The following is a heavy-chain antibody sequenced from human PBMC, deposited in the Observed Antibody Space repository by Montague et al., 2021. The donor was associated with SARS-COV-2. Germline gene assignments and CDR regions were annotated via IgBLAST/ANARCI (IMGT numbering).Heavy chain of an antibody. V-gene: IGHV4-59*11. CDR3: AREFRIELWQTNWYFGF. D-gene: IGHD3-16*01. CDR1: GGSISGHY. Sequence: SETLSLTCSVSGGSISGHYWSWVRQPPGKGLEWIGNFEHSGDTKYNPSLKSRATISVDTSKNQFALRLHSVTAADTAVYYCAREFRIELWQTNWYFGFWGRGTLVTVSS. CDR2: FEHSGDT. J-gene: IGHJ2*01.